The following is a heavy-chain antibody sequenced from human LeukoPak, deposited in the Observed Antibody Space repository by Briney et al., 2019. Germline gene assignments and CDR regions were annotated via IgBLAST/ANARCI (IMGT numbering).Heavy chain of an antibody. Sequence: GGSLRLSCAASRFTFSDYYMSWIRQAPGKGLEWVSYISSSGSTIYYADSVKGRFTISRDNAKNSLYLQMNSLRAEDTAVYYCARATIAAAGTGYNYYYYYYMDVWGKGTTVTVSS. CDR3: ARATIAAAGTGYNYYYYYYMDV. CDR1: RFTFSDYY. CDR2: ISSSGSTI. J-gene: IGHJ6*03. D-gene: IGHD6-13*01. V-gene: IGHV3-11*01.